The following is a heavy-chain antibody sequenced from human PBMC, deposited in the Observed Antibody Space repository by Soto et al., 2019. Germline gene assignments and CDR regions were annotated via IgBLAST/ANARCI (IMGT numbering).Heavy chain of an antibody. Sequence: PSETLSLTCTVSGGSISSGGYYWSWIRQHPGKGLEWIGYIYYSGSTYYNPSLKSRVTISVDTSKNQFSLKLSSVTAADTAVYYCARDRRRSYDSSGYYYHDAFDIWGQGTMVTVSS. CDR1: GGSISSGGYY. D-gene: IGHD3-22*01. V-gene: IGHV4-31*03. CDR3: ARDRRRSYDSSGYYYHDAFDI. CDR2: IYYSGST. J-gene: IGHJ3*02.